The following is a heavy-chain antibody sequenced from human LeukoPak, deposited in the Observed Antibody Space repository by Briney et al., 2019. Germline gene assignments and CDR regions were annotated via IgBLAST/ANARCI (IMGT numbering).Heavy chain of an antibody. CDR2: ISAYNGNT. D-gene: IGHD5-12*01. J-gene: IGHJ4*02. CDR1: GYTFTSYG. V-gene: IGHV1-18*01. Sequence: ASVKVSCKASGYTFTSYGISWVRQAPGQGLEWMGWISAYNGNTNYAQKLQGRVTMTTDTSTSTAYMELRGLRSDDTAVYYCARAPGYSGYVKGPNDYWGQGTLVTVSS. CDR3: ARAPGYSGYVKGPNDY.